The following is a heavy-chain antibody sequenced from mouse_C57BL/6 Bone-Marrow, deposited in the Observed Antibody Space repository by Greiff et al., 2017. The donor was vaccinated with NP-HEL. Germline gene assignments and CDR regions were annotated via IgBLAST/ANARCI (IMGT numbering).Heavy chain of an antibody. CDR2: IYPGDGDT. D-gene: IGHD1-1*01. CDR3: AREKVLLLRPYWYFDV. V-gene: IGHV1-80*01. Sequence: QVQLQQSGAELVKPGASVKISCKASGYAFSSYWMNWVKQRPGKGLEWIGQIYPGDGDTNYNGKFTGKATLTAAKSSSTAYMQLSSLTSEDSAVYFCAREKVLLLRPYWYFDVWGTGTTVTVSS. J-gene: IGHJ1*03. CDR1: GYAFSSYW.